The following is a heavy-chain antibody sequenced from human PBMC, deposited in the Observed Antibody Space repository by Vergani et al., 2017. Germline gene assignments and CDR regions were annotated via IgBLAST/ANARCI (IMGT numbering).Heavy chain of an antibody. CDR1: GSSISSGYY. V-gene: IGHV4-38-2*01. J-gene: IGHJ4*02. CDR2: VSHSGST. D-gene: IGHD5-24*01. Sequence: QVQLQESGPGLVKPSETLSLTCAVSGSSISSGYYWAWIRQPPGKGLEWIVSVSHSGSTFYNSSLRSRVTITVDTSKNQFSLKLKSVIAADTALYYCASERRDGYNPFDTWGQGTLVTVSS. CDR3: ASERRDGYNPFDT.